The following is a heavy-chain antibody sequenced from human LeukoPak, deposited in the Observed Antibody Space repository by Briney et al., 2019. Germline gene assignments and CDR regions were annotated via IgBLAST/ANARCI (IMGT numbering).Heavy chain of an antibody. CDR2: INSDGSST. CDR1: GFTFSSYW. CDR3: ARDRSIAADPFDY. D-gene: IGHD6-13*01. Sequence: GGSLRLSCAASGFTFSSYWMHWVRHAPGKGLVWVSRINSDGSSTSYADSVKGRFTISRDNAKNTLYLQMNSLRAEDTAVYYCARDRSIAADPFDYWGQGTLVTVSS. J-gene: IGHJ4*02. V-gene: IGHV3-74*01.